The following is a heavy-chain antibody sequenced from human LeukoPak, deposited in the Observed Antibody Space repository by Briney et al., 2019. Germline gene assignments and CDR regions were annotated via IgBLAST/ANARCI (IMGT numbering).Heavy chain of an antibody. V-gene: IGHV4-59*01. CDR2: IYYSGST. CDR3: ARSTVTTLGNWFDP. CDR1: GGSISSYY. D-gene: IGHD4-17*01. Sequence: KSSETLSLTCTVSGGSISSYYWSWIRQPPGKGLEWIGYIYYSGSTNYNPSLKSRVTISVDTSKNQFSLKLSSVTAADTAVYYCARSTVTTLGNWFDPWGQGTLVTVSS. J-gene: IGHJ5*02.